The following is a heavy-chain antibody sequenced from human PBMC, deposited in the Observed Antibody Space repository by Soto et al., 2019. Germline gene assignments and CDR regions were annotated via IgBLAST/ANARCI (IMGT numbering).Heavy chain of an antibody. J-gene: IGHJ4*02. D-gene: IGHD5-18*01. CDR3: ARDTAIRS. CDR2: ISYDGSNK. Sequence: QVQLVESGGGVVPPGRSLRLSCAASGFTFSSYAMHWVRQVPGKGLEWVAVISYDGSNKYYADSGKGRFTITRDNSKNTLYLQMNSLRAEDTAVYYCARDTAIRSWGQGTLVTVSS. V-gene: IGHV3-30-3*01. CDR1: GFTFSSYA.